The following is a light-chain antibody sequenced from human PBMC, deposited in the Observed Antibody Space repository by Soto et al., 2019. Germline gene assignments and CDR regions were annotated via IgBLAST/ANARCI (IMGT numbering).Light chain of an antibody. CDR1: QGVSSS. CDR2: DAS. J-gene: IGKJ5*01. V-gene: IGKV1D-13*01. CDR3: KQFNNYPLT. Sequence: AIQLTQSPSSLSASVGDRVTITCRASQGVSSSLAWYQQKPGTAPKLLIYDASDLETGVPSRFSGSGSGTDFTLTISSLQPEYFATYYCKQFNNYPLTLCXGTRLEIK.